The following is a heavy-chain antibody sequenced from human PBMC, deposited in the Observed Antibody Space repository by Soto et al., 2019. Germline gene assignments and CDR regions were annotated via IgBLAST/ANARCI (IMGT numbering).Heavy chain of an antibody. D-gene: IGHD1-26*01. J-gene: IGHJ4*02. V-gene: IGHV3-15*07. CDR1: GFTISGAW. CDR3: TTGSVEGY. CDR2: IKTKTQGETT. Sequence: EVQLVESGGGLVKPGGSLRLSCAASGFTISGAWMNWVRQAPGKGLEWVGRIKTKTQGETTDYAAPVKGRFTISRDDSENTLSLNMNSLKIEDTAVYYCTTGSVEGYWGQGTLVTVSS.